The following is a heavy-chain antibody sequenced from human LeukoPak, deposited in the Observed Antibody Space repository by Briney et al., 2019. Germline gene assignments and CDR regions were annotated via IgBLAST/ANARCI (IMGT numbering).Heavy chain of an antibody. CDR2: INHSGST. Sequence: SETLSLTCAVYGGSFSGYYWSWIRQPPGKGLEWIGEINHSGSTNYNPSLKSRVTISVDTSKNQFSLKLSSVTAADTAVYYCARLGGTSQYDFWSGYSTGNYFDYWGQGSLVTVSS. D-gene: IGHD3-3*01. J-gene: IGHJ4*02. V-gene: IGHV4-34*01. CDR3: ARLGGTSQYDFWSGYSTGNYFDY. CDR1: GGSFSGYY.